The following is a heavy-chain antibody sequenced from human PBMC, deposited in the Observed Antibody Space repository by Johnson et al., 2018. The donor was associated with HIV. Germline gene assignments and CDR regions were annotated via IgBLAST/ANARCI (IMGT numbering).Heavy chain of an antibody. CDR2: ISYDGSNK. D-gene: IGHD3-10*01. Sequence: QMQLVESGGGLVQPGGSLRLSCAASGFTVSSNYMSWVRQAPGKGLEWVAVISYDGSNKYYADSVKGRFTISRDNSKNTLYLQMNSLRAEDTAVYYCAREGQEFNDAFDIWGQGTMVTVSS. V-gene: IGHV3-30*03. J-gene: IGHJ3*02. CDR1: GFTVSSNY. CDR3: AREGQEFNDAFDI.